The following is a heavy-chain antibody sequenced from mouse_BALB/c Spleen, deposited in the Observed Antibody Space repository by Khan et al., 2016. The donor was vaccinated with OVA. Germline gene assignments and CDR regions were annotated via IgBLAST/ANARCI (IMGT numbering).Heavy chain of an antibody. J-gene: IGHJ2*01. CDR2: ISYSGRP. CDR1: GYSITSDYA. CDR3: ARSIMAN. Sequence: EVQLQESGPGLEKPSQSLSLTCTVTGYSITSDYAWNWIRQFTGKKLEWMGYISYSGRPSYNPSFTRRISITRATSKNQFFLQFNTWTTEDTATYYCARSIMANWGQGTTLTVSS. V-gene: IGHV3-2*02.